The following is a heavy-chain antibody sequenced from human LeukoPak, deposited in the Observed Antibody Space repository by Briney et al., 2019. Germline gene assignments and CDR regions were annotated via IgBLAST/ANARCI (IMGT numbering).Heavy chain of an antibody. J-gene: IGHJ4*02. Sequence: ASVKVSCKASGYTFTSYAMHWVRQAPGQRLEWTGWINAGNGNTKYSQKFQGRVTITRDTSASTAYMELSSPRSEDTAVYYCARAGTTVTDFDYWGQGTLVTVSS. V-gene: IGHV1-3*01. CDR1: GYTFTSYA. CDR2: INAGNGNT. CDR3: ARAGTTVTDFDY. D-gene: IGHD4-17*01.